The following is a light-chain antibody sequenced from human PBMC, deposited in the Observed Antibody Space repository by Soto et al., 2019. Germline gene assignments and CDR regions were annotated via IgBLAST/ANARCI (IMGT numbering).Light chain of an antibody. V-gene: IGKV1-5*01. CDR1: QSISSW. Sequence: DIQMTQSPSTLSASVGDRVTITCRASQSISSWLAWYQQKPGKAPKLLIYDASSLESGVPSRFSGSRSGIEFTLTISSLQPDDIATYYCQQYDTYWTFGQGTKVDIK. CDR3: QQYDTYWT. J-gene: IGKJ1*01. CDR2: DAS.